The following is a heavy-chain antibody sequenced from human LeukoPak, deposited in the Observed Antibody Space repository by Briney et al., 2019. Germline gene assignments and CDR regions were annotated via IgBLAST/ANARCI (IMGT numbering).Heavy chain of an antibody. CDR3: TPNLFDY. CDR1: GFTFSSYG. V-gene: IGHV3-15*01. CDR2: IKSKTDGGTT. J-gene: IGHJ4*02. Sequence: GGSLRLSCAGSGFTFSSYGMSWVRQAPGKGLEWVGRIKSKTDGGTTDYAAPVKGRSTISRDDSKNTLYLQMNSLKTEDTAVYYCTPNLFDYWGQGTLVTVSS.